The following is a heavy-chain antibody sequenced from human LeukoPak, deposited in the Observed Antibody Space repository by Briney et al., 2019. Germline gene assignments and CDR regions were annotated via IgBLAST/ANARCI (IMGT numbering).Heavy chain of an antibody. CDR2: ISYDGSNK. D-gene: IGHD2-21*02. Sequence: PGGSLRLSCAASGFTFSSYAMHWVRQAPGKGLEWVAVISYDGSNKYYADSVRGRFTISRDNSKNTLYLQMNSLRAEDTAVYYCAKDWTHIVVVTAQDAFDIWGQGTMVTVSS. CDR3: AKDWTHIVVVTAQDAFDI. CDR1: GFTFSSYA. J-gene: IGHJ3*02. V-gene: IGHV3-30-3*01.